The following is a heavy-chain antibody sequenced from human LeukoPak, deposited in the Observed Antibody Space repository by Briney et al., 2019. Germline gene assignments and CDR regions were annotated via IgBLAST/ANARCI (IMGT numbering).Heavy chain of an antibody. V-gene: IGHV4-59*01. CDR1: GASISSYY. CDR2: IYYSGST. D-gene: IGHD4-17*01. Sequence: PSETLSLTCTVSGASISSYYWSWLRQPPGKGLEWVGYIYYSGSTNYNPSLKSRVTISVDTSKNQFSLKLSSVTAADTAMYYCARVKGDYSFDYWGQGTLVTVSS. J-gene: IGHJ4*02. CDR3: ARVKGDYSFDY.